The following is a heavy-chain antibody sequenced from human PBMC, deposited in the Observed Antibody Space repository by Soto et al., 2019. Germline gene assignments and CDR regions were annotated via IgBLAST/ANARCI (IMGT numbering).Heavy chain of an antibody. CDR2: IYWDDEK. J-gene: IGHJ4*02. Sequence: QITLKESGPTLVKPTQTLTLTFTFSGFSLSTSRVGVGWIRQPPGKALEWLAIIYWDDEKRYSPSLKTRLTVTKDTSKNQVVLTMTNVDPVDTATYYCAHRAYFDSGKQFDYWGQGTLVSVSS. CDR1: GFSLSTSRVG. V-gene: IGHV2-5*02. CDR3: AHRAYFDSGKQFDY. D-gene: IGHD3-10*01.